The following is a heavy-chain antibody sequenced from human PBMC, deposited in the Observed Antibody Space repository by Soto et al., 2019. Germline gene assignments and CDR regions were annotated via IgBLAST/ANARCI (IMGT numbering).Heavy chain of an antibody. V-gene: IGHV4-34*01. D-gene: IGHD4-17*01. CDR2: INHSGST. Sequence: PSATLSLTCAVYGGSFSCYYWSWIRQPPGKGLEWIGEINHSGSTNYNPSLKSRVTISVDTSKNQFSLKLSSVTAADTAVYYCARQGFDDYGDSNWFDPWGQGTLVTVSS. CDR1: GGSFSCYY. J-gene: IGHJ5*02. CDR3: ARQGFDDYGDSNWFDP.